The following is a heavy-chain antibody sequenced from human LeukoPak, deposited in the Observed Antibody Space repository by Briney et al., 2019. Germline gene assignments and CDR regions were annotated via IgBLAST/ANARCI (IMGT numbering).Heavy chain of an antibody. CDR1: GYTFTSYG. CDR2: ISAYNGNT. V-gene: IGHV1-18*01. J-gene: IGHJ4*02. D-gene: IGHD1-26*01. CDR3: ARDLSGSYYPYFDY. Sequence: GASVKVSCKASGYTFTSYGISWVRQAPGQGLEWMGWISAYNGNTNYAQKLQGRVTMTTATSTAYMDLRSLRSDDTAVYYCARDLSGSYYPYFDYWGQGTLVTVSS.